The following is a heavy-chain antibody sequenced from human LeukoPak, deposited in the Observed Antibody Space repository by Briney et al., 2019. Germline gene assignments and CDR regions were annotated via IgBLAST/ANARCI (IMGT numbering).Heavy chain of an antibody. Sequence: SETLSLTCTVSGGSISSYYWSWIRQPPGKGLEWIGYIYYSGSTNYNPSLKSRVTISVDTSKNQFSLKLSSVTAADTAVYYCARDRRDGYNYVNYYYGMGVWGQGTTVTVSS. CDR2: IYYSGST. CDR1: GGSISSYY. V-gene: IGHV4-59*01. J-gene: IGHJ6*02. D-gene: IGHD5-24*01. CDR3: ARDRRDGYNYVNYYYGMGV.